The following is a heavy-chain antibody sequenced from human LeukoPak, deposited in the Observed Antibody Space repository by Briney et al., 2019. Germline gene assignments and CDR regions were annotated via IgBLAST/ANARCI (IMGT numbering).Heavy chain of an antibody. D-gene: IGHD2-15*01. CDR3: ARVGGGSDPYYAMDV. J-gene: IGHJ6*02. Sequence: PSETLSLTCTVSGYSISSGYYWGWIRQPPGKGLELIGSINHSGGTYYNPSLKSRVTIPVDTSKNQFSLKLNSVNPEDTAVYYCARVGGGSDPYYAMDVWGQGTTVTVSS. V-gene: IGHV4-38-2*02. CDR1: GYSISSGYY. CDR2: INHSGGT.